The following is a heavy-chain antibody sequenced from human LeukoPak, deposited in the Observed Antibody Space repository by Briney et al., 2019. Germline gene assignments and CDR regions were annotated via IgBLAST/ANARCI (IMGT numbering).Heavy chain of an antibody. CDR3: ARAIYDILTGYYGDY. CDR1: GFTFSSYA. J-gene: IGHJ4*02. V-gene: IGHV3-30-3*01. D-gene: IGHD3-9*01. Sequence: TGGYLRLSCAASGFTFSSYAIHWVRQAPGKGLEWVAIISYDGSNKYYADSVKGRFTISRDNSKNTLYLQMNSLRAEDTAVYYCARAIYDILTGYYGDYWGQGTLVTVSS. CDR2: ISYDGSNK.